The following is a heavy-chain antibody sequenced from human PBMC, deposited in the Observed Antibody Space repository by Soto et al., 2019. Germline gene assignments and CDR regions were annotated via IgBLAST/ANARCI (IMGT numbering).Heavy chain of an antibody. V-gene: IGHV1-69*01. Sequence: QVQLVQSGAEVKKPGSSVNVSCKASGGTFSSYAISWVRQAPGQGLEWMGGIIPIFGTANYAQKFQGRVTITADESTSTAYMELSSLRSEDTAVYYCAREYDYDSAAPYYYYGMDVWGQGTTVTVSS. J-gene: IGHJ6*02. D-gene: IGHD3-16*01. CDR3: AREYDYDSAAPYYYYGMDV. CDR1: GGTFSSYA. CDR2: IIPIFGTA.